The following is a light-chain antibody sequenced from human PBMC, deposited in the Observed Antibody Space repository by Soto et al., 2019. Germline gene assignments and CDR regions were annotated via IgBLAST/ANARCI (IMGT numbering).Light chain of an antibody. J-gene: IGLJ1*01. CDR3: SAWDNSLNGYV. CDR2: TAG. CDR1: SSNIGSNT. Sequence: QSVLTQPLSASAYPGQRVTISCSGGSSNIGSNTVAWYQHLPGTAPPRLIFTAGQRPSGVPGRFSGSKSGTAASLAISGPQSEDEADYYCSAWDNSLNGYVFGPGTKLTVL. V-gene: IGLV1-44*01.